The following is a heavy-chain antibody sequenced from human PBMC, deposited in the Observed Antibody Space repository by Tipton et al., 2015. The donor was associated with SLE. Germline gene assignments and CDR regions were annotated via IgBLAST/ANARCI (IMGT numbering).Heavy chain of an antibody. CDR3: ARGEYRD. D-gene: IGHD6-6*01. CDR1: GGSFSGYY. CDR2: IIDSGST. J-gene: IGHJ4*02. V-gene: IGHV4-34*01. Sequence: TLSLTCAVYGGSFSGYYWSWIRQPSGKGLEWIGEIIDSGSTNYNPSLKSRVTISLDTSKNHFSLKLTSVTAADTAVYYCARGEYRDCGQGTLVTVSS.